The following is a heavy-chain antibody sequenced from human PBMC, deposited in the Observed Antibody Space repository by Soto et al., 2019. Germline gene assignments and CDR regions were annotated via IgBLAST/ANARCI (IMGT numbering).Heavy chain of an antibody. CDR3: AASCVACGGFNYYGMDV. V-gene: IGHV4-31*03. Sequence: QVQLQESGPGLVKPSQTLSLTCTVSGGSISSGGYYWYWTRQHPGKGLGWIGYIYYSGTTYYNPSLKSRVTISVDTSKNQFSLKLSSVTAADTAVYYCAASCVACGGFNYYGMDVWGQGTTVTVSS. J-gene: IGHJ6*02. D-gene: IGHD2-21*01. CDR2: IYYSGTT. CDR1: GGSISSGGYY.